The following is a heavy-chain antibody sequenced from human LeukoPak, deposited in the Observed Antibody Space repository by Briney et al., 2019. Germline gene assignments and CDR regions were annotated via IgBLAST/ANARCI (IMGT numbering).Heavy chain of an antibody. CDR3: AREDSGWYVDY. CDR2: INPKSAGT. Sequence: ASVKVSCKASGYTFTDYYMHWVRQAPGQGLEWMGWINPKSAGTNYAQKFEGRVTMTRDTSISTAYMELSRLRSDDTAVYHCAREDSGWYVDYWGQGTLVTVSS. J-gene: IGHJ4*02. V-gene: IGHV1-2*02. CDR1: GYTFTDYY. D-gene: IGHD6-19*01.